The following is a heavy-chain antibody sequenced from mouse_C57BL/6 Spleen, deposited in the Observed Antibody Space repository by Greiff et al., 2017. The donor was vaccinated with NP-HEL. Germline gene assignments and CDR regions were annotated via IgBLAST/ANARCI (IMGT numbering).Heavy chain of an antibody. V-gene: IGHV3-6*01. D-gene: IGHD2-4*01. CDR2: ISYDGSN. Sequence: EVKVEESGPGLVKPSQSLSLTCSVTGYSITSGYYWNWIRQFPGNKLEWMGYISYDGSNNYNPSLKNRISITRDTSKNQFFLKLNSVTTEDTATYYCAREAYDYGMDYWGQGTSVTVSS. CDR1: GYSITSGYY. CDR3: AREAYDYGMDY. J-gene: IGHJ4*01.